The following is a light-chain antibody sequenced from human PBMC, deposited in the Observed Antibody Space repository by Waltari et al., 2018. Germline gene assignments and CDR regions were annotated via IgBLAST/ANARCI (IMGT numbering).Light chain of an antibody. Sequence: VLTQSPGTLSLSPGERATLSCRASQSLTKKYLAWYQQKPGQAPRLLIYGAYSRAAGIPDRFSGSGSGTDFTLTINRLEPEDFAVYYCQQYGSSVMYTFGQGTKLEIK. V-gene: IGKV3-20*01. CDR2: GAY. CDR3: QQYGSSVMYT. J-gene: IGKJ2*01. CDR1: QSLTKKY.